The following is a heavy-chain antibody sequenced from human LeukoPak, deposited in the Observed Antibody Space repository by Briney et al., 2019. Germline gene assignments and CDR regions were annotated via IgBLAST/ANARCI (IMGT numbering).Heavy chain of an antibody. J-gene: IGHJ4*02. V-gene: IGHV4-39*07. D-gene: IGHD2-2*01. Sequence: SETLSLTCTVSGGSISSSSYYWGWIRQPPGKGLEWIGSIYYSGSTYYNPSLKSRVTISVDTSKNQFSLKLGSVTAADTAVYYCASSEGELGYCSSTSCYHFDYWGQGTLVTVSS. CDR1: GGSISSSSYY. CDR3: ASSEGELGYCSSTSCYHFDY. CDR2: IYYSGST.